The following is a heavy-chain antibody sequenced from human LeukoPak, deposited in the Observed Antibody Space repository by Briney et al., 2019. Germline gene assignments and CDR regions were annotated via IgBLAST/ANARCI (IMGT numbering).Heavy chain of an antibody. Sequence: AGGSLRLSCAASGFTFSSYVMHWVRQAPGKGLEWVAIISYDGSNEYYADSVKGRFTISRDNAKNSLYLQMNSLRAEDTAVYYCARVAGEINYYYYMDVWGKGTTVTVSS. J-gene: IGHJ6*03. D-gene: IGHD3-16*01. CDR2: ISYDGSNE. V-gene: IGHV3-30*04. CDR3: ARVAGEINYYYYMDV. CDR1: GFTFSSYV.